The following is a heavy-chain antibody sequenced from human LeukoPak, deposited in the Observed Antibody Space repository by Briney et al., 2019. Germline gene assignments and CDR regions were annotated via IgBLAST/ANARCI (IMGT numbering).Heavy chain of an antibody. D-gene: IGHD3-10*01. Sequence: GGSLRLSCVASGFIFTNYEMNWVRQAPGKGLEWLSYISTGGTIRYHADSVEGRLTISRDNAKKSIYLQMNNLRAEDTATYFCARGSGIRNNYGMDVWGKGTTVIVSS. CDR1: GFIFTNYE. V-gene: IGHV3-48*03. J-gene: IGHJ6*04. CDR3: ARGSGIRNNYGMDV. CDR2: ISTGGTIR.